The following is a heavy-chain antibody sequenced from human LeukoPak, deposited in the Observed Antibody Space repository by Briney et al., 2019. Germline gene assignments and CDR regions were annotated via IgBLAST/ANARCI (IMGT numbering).Heavy chain of an antibody. J-gene: IGHJ5*02. CDR3: ARMGDWFDP. D-gene: IGHD3-16*01. CDR2: IFPGDSGT. Sequence: PAGSLQISSKGSGYCFTSYWIGWVRQMPGKRLEWMGIIFPGDSGTRYSPSFQGQVTISADKSISTAYLQWSSLKASDTAMYYCARMGDWFDPWGQGTLVTVRS. V-gene: IGHV5-51*01. CDR1: GYCFTSYW.